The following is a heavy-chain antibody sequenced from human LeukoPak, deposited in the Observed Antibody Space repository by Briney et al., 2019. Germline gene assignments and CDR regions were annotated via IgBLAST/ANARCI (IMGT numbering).Heavy chain of an antibody. CDR3: ARGKTPAFPYGSGDY. D-gene: IGHD3-10*01. J-gene: IGHJ4*02. Sequence: GASVKVSCKASGYTFSSYDINWVRQATGQGLEWTGWMNPNSDNTDYAQTFQGRVTMTRNTSISTAYMELSRLRSDDTAVYYCARGKTPAFPYGSGDYWGQGTLVTVSS. V-gene: IGHV1-8*01. CDR2: MNPNSDNT. CDR1: GYTFSSYD.